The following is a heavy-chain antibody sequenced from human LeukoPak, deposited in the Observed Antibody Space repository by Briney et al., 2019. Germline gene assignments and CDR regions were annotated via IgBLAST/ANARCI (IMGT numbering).Heavy chain of an antibody. Sequence: ASVKVSCKTSGYTFTGYYMHWARQAPGQGRERMGWINPNSGVTNYARKIQGRVTMTRDTSISTAYMELSRLRSDDTAVYYCARGLVRWRADYYYYYGMDVWGQGTTVTVSS. V-gene: IGHV1-2*02. CDR2: INPNSGVT. CDR3: ARGLVRWRADYYYYYGMDV. D-gene: IGHD2-8*02. J-gene: IGHJ6*02. CDR1: GYTFTGYY.